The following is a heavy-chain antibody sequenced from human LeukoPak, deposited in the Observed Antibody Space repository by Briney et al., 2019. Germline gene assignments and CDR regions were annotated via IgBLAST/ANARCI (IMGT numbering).Heavy chain of an antibody. D-gene: IGHD3-22*01. J-gene: IGHJ4*02. CDR1: GFSFSDYS. V-gene: IGHV3-21*01. CDR3: ARDSFAGYDSSGYSSYDY. CDR2: ISSYSTYI. Sequence: PGGSLRLSCAASGFSFSDYSMNWVRQVPGKGLEWVSFISSYSTYIYYADSLKGRFTISRDNAKNSLYLQMNSLRAEDTAVYYCARDSFAGYDSSGYSSYDYWGQGTLVTVSS.